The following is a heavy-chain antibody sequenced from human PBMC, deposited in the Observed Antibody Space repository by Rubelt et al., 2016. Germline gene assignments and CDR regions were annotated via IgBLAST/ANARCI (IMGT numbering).Heavy chain of an antibody. D-gene: IGHD3-22*01. J-gene: IGHJ4*02. CDR2: INHSGST. CDR1: GGSFSGYY. V-gene: IGHV4-34*01. CDR3: ARGKEGLGVTMMDY. Sequence: QVQLQQWGAGLLKPSETLSLTCAVYGGSFSGYYWSWIRQPPGKGLEWIGEINHSGSTYYNPSLKSRVTISVDTSKNQFSLKLSSVTAADTAVYYCARGKEGLGVTMMDYWGQGTLVTVSS.